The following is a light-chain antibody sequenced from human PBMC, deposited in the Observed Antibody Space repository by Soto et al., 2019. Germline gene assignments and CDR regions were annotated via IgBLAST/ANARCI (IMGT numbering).Light chain of an antibody. CDR2: AAS. J-gene: IGKJ2*01. Sequence: IQLTQSPSSLSASVGDRVTITCRASQGISSYLAWYQQKPGKAPKLLIYAASTLKSGVPSRFSGSGSGTDFTLTISSLQPKDFATYYCQQLNSYPYTFGQGTKLEIK. CDR3: QQLNSYPYT. CDR1: QGISSY. V-gene: IGKV1-9*01.